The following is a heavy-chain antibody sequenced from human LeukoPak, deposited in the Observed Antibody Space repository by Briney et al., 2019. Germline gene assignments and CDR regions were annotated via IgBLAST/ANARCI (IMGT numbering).Heavy chain of an antibody. V-gene: IGHV3-74*01. CDR1: GNYW. Sequence: PGGSLRLSCAASGNYWMHWVRQAPGKGLVWVSHINSDGSWTSYADSVKGRFTISRDNAKNSLYLQMNSLRAEDTAVYYCTRTHNEIDYWGQGTLVTVSS. J-gene: IGHJ4*02. CDR2: INSDGSWT. D-gene: IGHD5-24*01. CDR3: TRTHNEIDY.